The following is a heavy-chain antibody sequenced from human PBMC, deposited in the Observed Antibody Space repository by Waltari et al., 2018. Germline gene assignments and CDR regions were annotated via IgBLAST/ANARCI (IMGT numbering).Heavy chain of an antibody. J-gene: IGHJ4*02. CDR1: GYTFTSYG. CDR3: ARDKFGSNWNYVL. D-gene: IGHD1-7*01. CDR2: INPNSGGT. Sequence: QVQLVQSGAEVKKPGASVKVSCKASGYTFTSYGISWVRQAPGQGLEWMGWINPNSGGTNYAQKFQGRVTMTRDTSISTAYMELSRLRSDDTAVYYCARDKFGSNWNYVLWGQGTLVTVSS. V-gene: IGHV1-2*02.